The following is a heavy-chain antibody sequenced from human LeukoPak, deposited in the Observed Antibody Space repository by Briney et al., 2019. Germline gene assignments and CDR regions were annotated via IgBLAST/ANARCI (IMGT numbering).Heavy chain of an antibody. Sequence: PSETLSLTCTVSGGSMSNSNFYWGWIRQPPGKGLEWIGSIYYSGSTYYNPSLKSRVTISLDTSKKQFSLKLSFVTAADTAVYYCARDDGGYGLSLSPLWGRGTLVTVSS. D-gene: IGHD5-18*01. CDR1: GGSMSNSNFY. CDR3: ARDDGGYGLSLSPL. J-gene: IGHJ4*02. V-gene: IGHV4-39*07. CDR2: IYYSGST.